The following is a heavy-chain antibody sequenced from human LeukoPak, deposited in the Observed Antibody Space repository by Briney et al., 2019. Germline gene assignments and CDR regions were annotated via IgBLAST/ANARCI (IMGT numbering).Heavy chain of an antibody. CDR2: RNGGST. CDR1: GFTFDDSV. D-gene: IGHD3-10*01. Sequence: PGGSLRLSCAASGFTFDDSVMSWVRQAPGKGLEWVSGRNGGSTGYADSVKGRFTISRDNSKNTLYLEVISLTAEDTAVYYCAKDDAWLRFGEWSQGTLVTVSS. CDR3: AKDDAWLRFGE. J-gene: IGHJ4*02. V-gene: IGHV3-20*04.